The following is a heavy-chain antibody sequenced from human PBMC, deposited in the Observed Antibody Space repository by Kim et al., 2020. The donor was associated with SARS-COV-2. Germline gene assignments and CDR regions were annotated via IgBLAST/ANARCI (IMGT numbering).Heavy chain of an antibody. D-gene: IGHD3-10*01. J-gene: IGHJ4*02. V-gene: IGHV3-30*03. Sequence: YVKGRLTISRDNSKNTLYLQMNSLRAEDTAVYYCAILARITMVRGATGDYWGQGTLVTVSS. CDR3: AILARITMVRGATGDY.